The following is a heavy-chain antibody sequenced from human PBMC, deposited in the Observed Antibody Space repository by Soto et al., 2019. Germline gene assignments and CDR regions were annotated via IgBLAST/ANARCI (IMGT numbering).Heavy chain of an antibody. CDR3: ARFRAAPYYYYGMDV. D-gene: IGHD6-6*01. V-gene: IGHV1-8*01. Sequence: ASVKVSCKASGYTFTSYDINWVRQATGQGLEWMGWMNPNSGNTDYAQKFQGRVTMTRNTSISTAYMELSSLRSEDTAVYYCARFRAAPYYYYGMDVWGQGTTVTVSS. CDR2: MNPNSGNT. CDR1: GYTFTSYD. J-gene: IGHJ6*02.